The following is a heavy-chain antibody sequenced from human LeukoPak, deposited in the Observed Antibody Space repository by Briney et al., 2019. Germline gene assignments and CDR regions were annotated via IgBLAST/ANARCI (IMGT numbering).Heavy chain of an antibody. CDR3: ARERLTGYPFDY. V-gene: IGHV1-18*01. D-gene: IGHD3-9*01. CDR2: ISAYNGNT. Sequence: ASVKVSCKASGYTFTSYGISWVRQAPGQGLEWMGWISAYNGNTNYAQKLQGRVTMTTDTSTSTVYMELSSLRSEDTAVYYCARERLTGYPFDYWGQGTLVTVSS. J-gene: IGHJ4*02. CDR1: GYTFTSYG.